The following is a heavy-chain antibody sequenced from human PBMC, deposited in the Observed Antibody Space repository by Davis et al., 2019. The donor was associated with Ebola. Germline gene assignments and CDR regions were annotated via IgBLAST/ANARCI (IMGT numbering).Heavy chain of an antibody. D-gene: IGHD1-1*01. CDR3: ATVERGALLGY. V-gene: IGHV5-51*01. CDR2: IDPGYSDT. Sequence: GSLRPPCKGSGYSLTSYWLGWVPQMPGKRPELVGIIDPGYSDTRYSPSFQGQVTISADKSISTAYLQWSSLKASDTAMYYCATVERGALLGYWGQGTLVTVSS. J-gene: IGHJ4*02. CDR1: GYSLTSYW.